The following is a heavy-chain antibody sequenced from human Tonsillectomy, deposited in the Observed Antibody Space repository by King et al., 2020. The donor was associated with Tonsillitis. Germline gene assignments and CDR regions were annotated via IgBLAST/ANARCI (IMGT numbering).Heavy chain of an antibody. Sequence: QLVQSGAEVKKPGASVTVSCKVSGYTLTELFMHWVRQAPGKGLEWMGGFDPEDGKTIYAQKFQGRVTMTEDTSTDTAYMELSSLRSEDTAVYYCATGGVATDGLYYYYGMDVWGQGTTVTVSS. CDR2: FDPEDGKT. V-gene: IGHV1-24*01. J-gene: IGHJ6*02. D-gene: IGHD5-12*01. CDR1: GYTLTELF. CDR3: ATGGVATDGLYYYYGMDV.